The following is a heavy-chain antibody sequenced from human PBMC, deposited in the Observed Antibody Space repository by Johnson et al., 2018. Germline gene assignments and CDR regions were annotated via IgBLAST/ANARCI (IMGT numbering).Heavy chain of an antibody. CDR2: ISSSSSYI. CDR3: ARVDTAMADAFDI. V-gene: IGHV3-21*01. J-gene: IGHJ3*02. D-gene: IGHD5-18*01. CDR1: GFTFSSYS. Sequence: VQLVESGGGLVKXGGSLRLXCAASGFTFSSYSMNWVRQAPGKGLEWVSSISSSSSYIYYAASVKGRFTISRDNAKNSLYLQMNSLRAEYTAVYYCARVDTAMADAFDIWGQGTMVTVSS.